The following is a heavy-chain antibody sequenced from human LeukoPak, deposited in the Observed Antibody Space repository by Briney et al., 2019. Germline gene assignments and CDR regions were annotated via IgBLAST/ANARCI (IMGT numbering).Heavy chain of an antibody. Sequence: SETLSLTCAVSGYSISSGYYWGWVRQPPGKGLEWIGNIYHSGTTYYNPSLKSRVTISVDTSKNQFSLKLTSVTAADTAVYYCARQRHIVAVPGSFDIWGQATMVTVSS. V-gene: IGHV4-38-2*01. D-gene: IGHD2-2*01. CDR3: ARQRHIVAVPGSFDI. CDR1: GYSISSGYY. CDR2: IYHSGTT. J-gene: IGHJ3*02.